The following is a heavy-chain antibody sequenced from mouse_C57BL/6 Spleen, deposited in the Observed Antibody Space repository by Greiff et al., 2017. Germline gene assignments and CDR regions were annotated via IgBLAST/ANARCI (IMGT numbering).Heavy chain of an antibody. D-gene: IGHD1-1*01. CDR1: GFTFSDYG. V-gene: IGHV5-17*01. J-gene: IGHJ4*01. CDR2: ISSGSSTI. Sequence: EVQLQESGGGLVKPGGSLTLSCAASGFTFSDYGMHWVRQAPEKGLEWVAYISSGSSTIYYADTVKGRFTISRDNAKNTLFLQMTSLRSEDTAMYYCARKYGSSYAMDYWGQGTSVTVSS. CDR3: ARKYGSSYAMDY.